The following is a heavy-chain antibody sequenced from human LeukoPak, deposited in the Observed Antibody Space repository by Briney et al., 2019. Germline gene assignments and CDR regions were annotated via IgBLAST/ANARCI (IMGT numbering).Heavy chain of an antibody. J-gene: IGHJ4*02. V-gene: IGHV3-30*18. CDR2: ISYDGSNK. CDR3: ANLPL. CDR1: GFTFSNYG. Sequence: GGSLRVSCATSGFTFSNYGMHWVRQAPGKGLEWVAVISYDGSNKYYADSVKGRFTISRDNSKNTLYLQMNSLRPEHAAVYYCANLPLWGQGTLVTVSS.